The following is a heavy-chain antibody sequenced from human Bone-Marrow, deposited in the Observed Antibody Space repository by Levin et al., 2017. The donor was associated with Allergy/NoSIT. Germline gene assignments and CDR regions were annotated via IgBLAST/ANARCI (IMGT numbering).Heavy chain of an antibody. Sequence: GGSLRLSCAASGFIFSIFAMHWVRQAPGKGLEWVAVIWFDGGEKSYADSMKGRITISRDNSKNTLYLQMKSLRVEDTAVYYCVRGEGDYVGDTFALWGQGTMVTVSS. CDR3: VRGEGDYVGDTFAL. CDR1: GFIFSIFA. CDR2: IWFDGGEK. D-gene: IGHD4-17*01. V-gene: IGHV3-33*01. J-gene: IGHJ3*01.